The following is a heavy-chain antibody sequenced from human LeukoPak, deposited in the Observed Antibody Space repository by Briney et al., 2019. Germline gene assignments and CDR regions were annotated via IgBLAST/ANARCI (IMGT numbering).Heavy chain of an antibody. CDR1: GGSISSSSYY. J-gene: IGHJ3*02. D-gene: IGHD1-20*01. Sequence: TSETLSLTCTVSGGSISSSSYYWGWIRQPPGKGLEWIGSIYYSGSTYYNPSLKSRVTISVDTSKNQFSLKLSSVTAADTAVYYCAREARVFNSKDAFDIWGQGTMVTVSS. CDR3: AREARVFNSKDAFDI. CDR2: IYYSGST. V-gene: IGHV4-39*07.